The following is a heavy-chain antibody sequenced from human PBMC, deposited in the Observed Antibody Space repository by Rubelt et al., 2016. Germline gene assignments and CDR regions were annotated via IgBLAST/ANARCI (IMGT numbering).Heavy chain of an antibody. J-gene: IGHJ4*02. Sequence: QVQLQESGPGLVKTSGTVSLTCAVSGGSISSGNWWSWVRQPPGKGLEWIGSIYYSGSTYYNPALKSPVPISVDTSKNQYSLKLTSVTAADTAVYYCARASTVLLHFDYWGQGTLVTVSS. CDR3: ARASTVLLHFDY. V-gene: IGHV4-4*02. D-gene: IGHD2/OR15-2a*01. CDR1: GGSISSGNW. CDR2: IYYSGST.